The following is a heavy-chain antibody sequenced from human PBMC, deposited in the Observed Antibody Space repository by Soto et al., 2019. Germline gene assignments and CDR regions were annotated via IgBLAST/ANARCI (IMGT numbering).Heavy chain of an antibody. J-gene: IGHJ4*02. D-gene: IGHD6-19*01. CDR3: ARGFDGGSGWFYYFGY. V-gene: IGHV4-59*01. CDR2: IYYSGST. Sequence: SETLSLTCTVSGGSISSYYWSWIRQPPGKGLEWIGYIYYSGSTNYNPSLKSRVTISVDTSKNQFSLKLSSVTAADTAVYYCARGFDGGSGWFYYFGYWGQGTLVTVS. CDR1: GGSISSYY.